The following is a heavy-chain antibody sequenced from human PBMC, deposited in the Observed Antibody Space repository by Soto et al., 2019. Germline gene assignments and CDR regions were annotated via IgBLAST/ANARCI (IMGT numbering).Heavy chain of an antibody. V-gene: IGHV3-23*01. D-gene: IGHD6-19*01. Sequence: AGGSLRLSCAASGFTFSSYAMSWVRQAPGKGLEWVSAISGSGGSTYYADSVKGRFTISRDNSKNTLYLQMNSLRAEDTAVYYCEKGRIAVASRSAFDIWGQGTMVTVSS. CDR3: EKGRIAVASRSAFDI. J-gene: IGHJ3*02. CDR2: ISGSGGST. CDR1: GFTFSSYA.